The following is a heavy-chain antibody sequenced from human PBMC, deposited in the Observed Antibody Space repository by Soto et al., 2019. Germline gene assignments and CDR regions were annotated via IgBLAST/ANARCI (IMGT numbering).Heavy chain of an antibody. Sequence: ASVKVSCKASGFTFSTYGLTWVRQAPGQGLEWLGWISPYNDNTDYAQKVQGRVTMTTETSTNTAYMELRSLRSDDTAVYYRVLGHCSGGTCYSGYYGMDVWGQGTTVTVS. J-gene: IGHJ6*02. D-gene: IGHD2-15*01. CDR2: ISPYNDNT. V-gene: IGHV1-18*01. CDR3: VLGHCSGGTCYSGYYGMDV. CDR1: GFTFSTYG.